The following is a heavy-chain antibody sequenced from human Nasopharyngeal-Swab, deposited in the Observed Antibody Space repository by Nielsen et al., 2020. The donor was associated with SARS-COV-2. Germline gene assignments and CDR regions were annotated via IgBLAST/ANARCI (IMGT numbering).Heavy chain of an antibody. CDR3: ASLRFRGFRELGDY. D-gene: IGHD7-27*01. CDR2: ISYDGSNK. J-gene: IGHJ4*02. Sequence: WIRQPPGKGLGWVAVISYDGSNKYYADSVKGRFTISRDNSKNTLYLQMNSLRAEDTAVYYCASLRFRGFRELGDYWGQGTLVTVSS. V-gene: IGHV3-30*03.